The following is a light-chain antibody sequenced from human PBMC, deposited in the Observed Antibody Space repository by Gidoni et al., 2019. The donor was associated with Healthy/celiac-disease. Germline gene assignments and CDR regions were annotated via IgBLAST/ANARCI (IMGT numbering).Light chain of an antibody. CDR1: QSVLYSSNNKNY. J-gene: IGKJ4*01. CDR3: QQYYSTPLT. Sequence: DIVMTQSTDSLAVSLGERATINCKSSQSVLYSSNNKNYLAWYQQKPGQPPKLLIYWASTRESGVPDRFSGSGSGTDFTLTISSLQAEDVAVYSCQQYYSTPLTFXGXTKVEIK. CDR2: WAS. V-gene: IGKV4-1*01.